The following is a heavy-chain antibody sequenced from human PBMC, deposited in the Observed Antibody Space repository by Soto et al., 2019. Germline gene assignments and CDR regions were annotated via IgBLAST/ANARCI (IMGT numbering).Heavy chain of an antibody. Sequence: QVQLVQSGAEVKKPGASVKVSCKASGYTFTNYGISWVRQAPGQGLEWMGWISAYNGNTNYAQNRQGRVTMTTDTSTSTAYMELRGLISDDTAVYYCARDLRSHYFDYWGQGTLVTVSS. J-gene: IGHJ4*02. CDR3: ARDLRSHYFDY. CDR1: GYTFTNYG. D-gene: IGHD3-16*01. V-gene: IGHV1-18*01. CDR2: ISAYNGNT.